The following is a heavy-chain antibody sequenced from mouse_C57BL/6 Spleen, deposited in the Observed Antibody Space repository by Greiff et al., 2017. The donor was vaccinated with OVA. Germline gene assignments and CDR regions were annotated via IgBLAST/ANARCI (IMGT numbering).Heavy chain of an antibody. V-gene: IGHV1-64*01. CDR1: GYTFTSYW. J-gene: IGHJ4*01. D-gene: IGHD2-14*01. CDR3: AMGYYRGGAMDY. CDR2: IHPNSGST. Sequence: VQLQQPGAELVKPGASVKLSCKASGYTFTSYWMHWVKQRPGQGLEWIGMIHPNSGSTNYNEKFKSKATLTVDKSSSTAYMQLSSLTSEGSAVYYCAMGYYRGGAMDYWGQGTSVTVSS.